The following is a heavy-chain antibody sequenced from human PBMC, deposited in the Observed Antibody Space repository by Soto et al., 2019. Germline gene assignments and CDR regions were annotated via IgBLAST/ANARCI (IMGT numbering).Heavy chain of an antibody. CDR2: GYYSGSP. Sequence: QLQLQESGPGLVKPSETLSLTCIVSAGSISSTTYYWGWIRQPPGKGLEWIGGGYYSGSPSYNPSLKSRVTISVDASKDQFPLRLRSVTAADTSVYYCPRHRRSGTYYDGNDCWGQGALVTLSS. D-gene: IGHD1-26*01. V-gene: IGHV4-39*01. CDR3: PRHRRSGTYYDGNDC. J-gene: IGHJ4*02. CDR1: AGSISSTTYY.